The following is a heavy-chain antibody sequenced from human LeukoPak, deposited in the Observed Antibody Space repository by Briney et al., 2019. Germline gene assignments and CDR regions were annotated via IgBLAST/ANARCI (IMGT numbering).Heavy chain of an antibody. CDR3: AKVGRDYYDSSGYYCNY. CDR1: GFTFSSYA. CDR2: ISGSGGST. J-gene: IGHJ4*02. V-gene: IGHV3-23*01. Sequence: GGSLRLSCAASGFTFSSYAMSWVRLAPGKGLEWVSAISGSGGSTYYADSVKGRFTISRDNSKNTLYLQMNSLRAEDTAVYYCAKVGRDYYDSSGYYCNYWGQGALVTVSS. D-gene: IGHD3-22*01.